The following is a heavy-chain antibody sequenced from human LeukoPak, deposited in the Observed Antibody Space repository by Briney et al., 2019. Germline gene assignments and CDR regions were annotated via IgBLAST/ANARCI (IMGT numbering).Heavy chain of an antibody. CDR2: INWNGRIT. CDR1: GFTFDDYA. D-gene: IGHD5-18*01. Sequence: GGSLRLSCAASGFTFDDYAMNWVRQVPGRGLEWVSGINWNGRITEYADSVKDRFTISRQDTKNSLYLYMNNLGGEDTALYFCARGSVQLWLRDTYYYMDVWGKGTTVTVSS. V-gene: IGHV3-20*04. J-gene: IGHJ6*03. CDR3: ARGSVQLWLRDTYYYMDV.